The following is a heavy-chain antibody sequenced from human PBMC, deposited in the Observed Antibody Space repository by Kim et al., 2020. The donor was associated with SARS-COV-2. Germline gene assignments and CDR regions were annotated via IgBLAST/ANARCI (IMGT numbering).Heavy chain of an antibody. CDR2: INAGNGNT. Sequence: ASVKVSCKASGYTFTSYAMHWVRQAPGQRLEWMGWINAGNGNTKYSQKFQGRVTITRDTSASTAYMELSSLRSEDTAVYYCAAQSYYYYYMDVWGKGTTVTVSS. V-gene: IGHV1-3*01. J-gene: IGHJ6*03. CDR1: GYTFTSYA. CDR3: AAQSYYYYYMDV.